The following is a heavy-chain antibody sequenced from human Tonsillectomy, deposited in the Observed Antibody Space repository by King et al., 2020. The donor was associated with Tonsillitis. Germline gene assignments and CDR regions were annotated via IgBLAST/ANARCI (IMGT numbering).Heavy chain of an antibody. CDR2: LNPNNGDT. J-gene: IGHJ6*02. D-gene: IGHD2-15*01. CDR3: ATLPQTPYYSYYGLDV. Sequence: QLVQSGAEVKKPGASVKISCKASGYTFTGYYMHWVRQAPGQGLEWMGWLNPNNGDTNYPLKFQGRVTMTRDTSISTAYMELSSLRSDDTAVYYCATLPQTPYYSYYGLDVWGQGTTVTVSS. CDR1: GYTFTGYY. V-gene: IGHV1-2*02.